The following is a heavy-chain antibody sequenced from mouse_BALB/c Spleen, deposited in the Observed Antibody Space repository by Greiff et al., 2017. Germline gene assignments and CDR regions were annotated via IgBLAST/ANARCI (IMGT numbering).Heavy chain of an antibody. CDR2: ISTYYGDA. D-gene: IGHD2-1*01. Sequence: VQLQQSGAELVRPGVSVKISCKGSGYTFTDYAMHWVKQSHAKSLEWIGVISTYYGDASYNQKFKGKATMTVDKSSSTAYMELARLTSEDSAIYYCAREGDYGNYGNYWGQGTTRTVSS. J-gene: IGHJ2*01. V-gene: IGHV1S137*01. CDR1: GYTFTDYA. CDR3: AREGDYGNYGNY.